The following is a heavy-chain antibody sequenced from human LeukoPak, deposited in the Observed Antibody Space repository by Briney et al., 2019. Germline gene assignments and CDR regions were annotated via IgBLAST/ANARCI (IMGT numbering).Heavy chain of an antibody. Sequence: GGSLRRSCAASGFIFSDYWMTWVRQGPGKGLQWVANIKYDGSERFYADSVKGRFTISRDNAKKSVYLEMNSLRDDDTAIYYCAQPRFDFWGQGILVTVSS. CDR1: GFIFSDYW. CDR3: AQPRFDF. J-gene: IGHJ4*02. V-gene: IGHV3-7*02. CDR2: IKYDGSER.